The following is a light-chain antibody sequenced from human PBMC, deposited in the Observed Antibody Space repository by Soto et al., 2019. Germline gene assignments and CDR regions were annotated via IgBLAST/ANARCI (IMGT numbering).Light chain of an antibody. CDR3: QEYNDWRPIT. Sequence: EIVMTQSPATLSVSPGERATLSCRASQSVDSNLAWYQQKPGQAPRLLIYGASNRATGIPVRFSGSGSGTEFTLTITRLQFEDFAVYYCQEYNDWRPITFGGGTKVDIK. J-gene: IGKJ4*01. CDR2: GAS. CDR1: QSVDSN. V-gene: IGKV3-15*01.